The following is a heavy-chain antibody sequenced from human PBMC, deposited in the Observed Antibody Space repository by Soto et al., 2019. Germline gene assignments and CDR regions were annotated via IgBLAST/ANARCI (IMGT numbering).Heavy chain of an antibody. D-gene: IGHD4-17*01. CDR2: IYHSGST. CDR1: GGSISSSNW. V-gene: IGHV4-4*02. Sequence: QVQLQESGPGLVKPSGTLSLTCAVSGGSISSSNWWSWVRQPPGKGLEWIGEIYHSGSTNYNPSLKSGVNISVDKSKNQFSLKLSSVPAADTAVYYCARATVNRLHRYFDLWGRGTLVTVSS. J-gene: IGHJ2*01. CDR3: ARATVNRLHRYFDL.